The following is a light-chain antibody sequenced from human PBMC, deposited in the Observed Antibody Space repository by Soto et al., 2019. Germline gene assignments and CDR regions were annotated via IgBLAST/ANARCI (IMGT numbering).Light chain of an antibody. Sequence: QSALTQPPSASGSPGQSVTISCTGTSSDVGGYNYVSWYQQHPGKAPKLMIYEVSKRPSGVPDRFSGSKSGNTASLTFSGHQAEDEAYYYCTSYASSNNLVFGGGTKLTVL. J-gene: IGLJ2*01. CDR1: SSDVGGYNY. CDR3: TSYASSNNLV. V-gene: IGLV2-8*01. CDR2: EVS.